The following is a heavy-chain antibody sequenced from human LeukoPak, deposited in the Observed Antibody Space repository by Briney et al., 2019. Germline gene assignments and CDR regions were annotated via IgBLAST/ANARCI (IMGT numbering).Heavy chain of an antibody. Sequence: GGSLRLSCAASGFTFSSYAMTWVRQSPGKGLEWVSVVGSGGDTYYSDSVQGRFTISRDNSKNTLYLQMNSLRADDTAVYYCAKYYAARSRSFDFWGQGTLVTVSS. D-gene: IGHD3-10*01. J-gene: IGHJ4*02. CDR3: AKYYAARSRSFDF. CDR1: GFTFSSYA. V-gene: IGHV3-23*01. CDR2: VGSGGDT.